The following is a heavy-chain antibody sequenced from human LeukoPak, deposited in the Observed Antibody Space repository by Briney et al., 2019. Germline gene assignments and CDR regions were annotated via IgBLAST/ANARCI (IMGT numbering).Heavy chain of an antibody. CDR3: ARGPSRKTAMVTGDY. CDR2: IIPILGIA. J-gene: IGHJ4*02. D-gene: IGHD5-18*01. CDR1: GGTFSSYT. Sequence: GASVKVSCKASGGTFSSYTISWVRQAPGQGLEWMGRIIPILGIANYAQKFQGRVTITADKSTSTAYMELSSLRSEDTAVYYCARGPSRKTAMVTGDYWGQGTLVTVSS. V-gene: IGHV1-69*02.